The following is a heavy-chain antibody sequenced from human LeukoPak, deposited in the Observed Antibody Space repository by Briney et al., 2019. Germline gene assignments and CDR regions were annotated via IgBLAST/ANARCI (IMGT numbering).Heavy chain of an antibody. CDR3: ARRGYDFWSGYFDY. CDR1: GFTVSSNY. D-gene: IGHD3-3*01. CDR2: IYSGGST. Sequence: GGSLRLSCAASGFTVSSNYMSWVRRAPGKGLEWVSVIYSGGSTYYADSVKGRFTISRDNSKNTLYLQMNSLRAEDTAVYYCARRGYDFWSGYFDYWGQGTLVTVSS. V-gene: IGHV3-53*01. J-gene: IGHJ4*02.